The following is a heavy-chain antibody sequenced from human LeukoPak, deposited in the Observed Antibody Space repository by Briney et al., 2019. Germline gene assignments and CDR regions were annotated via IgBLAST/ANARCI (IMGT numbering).Heavy chain of an antibody. J-gene: IGHJ4*02. CDR3: AREVGNYFDY. CDR2: IYYSGST. V-gene: IGHV4-59*01. CDR1: GGSISSYY. Sequence: SETLSLTCTVSGGSISSYYWSWIRQPPGKGLEWIGYIYYSGSTNYNPSLKSRVTISVDTSKNQFSLKLSSVTAADTAVYYCAREVGNYFDYWGQGTLVTVSS. D-gene: IGHD7-27*01.